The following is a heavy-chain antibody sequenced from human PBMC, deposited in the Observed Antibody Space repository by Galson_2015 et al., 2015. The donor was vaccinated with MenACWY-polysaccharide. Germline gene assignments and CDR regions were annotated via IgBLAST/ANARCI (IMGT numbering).Heavy chain of an antibody. CDR1: GYTFNTYA. CDR3: ARDPKQKPTTVPTGRFDY. CDR2: INTNTGNP. J-gene: IGHJ4*02. Sequence: CKASGYTFNTYAMNWVRQAPGQGLEWVGGINTNTGNPTYAQGFTGRFVFSLDASVSTAYLQISSLKAEDTAVYYCARDPKQKPTTVPTGRFDYWGQGTLVTVSS. V-gene: IGHV7-4-1*02. D-gene: IGHD4-17*01.